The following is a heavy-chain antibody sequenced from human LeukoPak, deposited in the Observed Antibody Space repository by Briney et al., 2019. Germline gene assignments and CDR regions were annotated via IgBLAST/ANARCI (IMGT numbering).Heavy chain of an antibody. CDR1: GGSFSDYC. D-gene: IGHD2-15*01. CDR3: ARAQFGGRGFDI. CDR2: MNHSGST. J-gene: IGHJ3*02. Sequence: PSETLSLTCAVYGGSFSDYCWSWIRQPPGKGLEWIGEMNHSGSTDYNPSLKSRVTISVDTSKNQFSLKLSSVTAADTAVYYCARAQFGGRGFDIWGQGTMVTVSS. V-gene: IGHV4-34*01.